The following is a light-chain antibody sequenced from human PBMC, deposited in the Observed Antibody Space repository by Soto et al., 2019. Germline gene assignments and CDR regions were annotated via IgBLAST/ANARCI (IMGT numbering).Light chain of an antibody. CDR2: GAS. V-gene: IGKV3-15*01. CDR3: QQGTDWPPGT. CDR1: QSVNSN. Sequence: ESVMTQSPDTLSGSPGAIAPISCRASQSVNSNLAWYQTTLGQAPRVLIYGASNRATGIPDRFSGSGSGTEFILTISSLQSEDLALYYCQQGTDWPPGTVGQGTKVDIK. J-gene: IGKJ1*01.